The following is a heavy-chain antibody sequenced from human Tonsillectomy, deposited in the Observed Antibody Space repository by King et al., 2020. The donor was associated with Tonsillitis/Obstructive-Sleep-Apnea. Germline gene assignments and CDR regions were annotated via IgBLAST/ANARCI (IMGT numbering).Heavy chain of an antibody. Sequence: QLVESGGGLVQPGGSLRLSCVASGFTFTTYAMSWVRQAPGKGLEWVSAISGSGGSTYFADSVKGRFTISRDNSKNTLYLQMNSLRAEDTAVYYCATRERYYYDSSGSYSGRDYWGQGTLVTVSS. CDR3: ATRERYYYDSSGSYSGRDY. CDR1: GFTFTTYA. V-gene: IGHV3-23*04. D-gene: IGHD3-22*01. J-gene: IGHJ4*02. CDR2: ISGSGGST.